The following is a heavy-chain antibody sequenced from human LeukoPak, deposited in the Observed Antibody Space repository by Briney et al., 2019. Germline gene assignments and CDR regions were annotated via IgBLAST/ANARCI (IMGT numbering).Heavy chain of an antibody. D-gene: IGHD3-22*01. CDR2: IYNSGST. V-gene: IGHV4-39*01. CDR3: ARLLAPSGWGDSSGYSAP. CDR1: GGSTSSSGYY. J-gene: IGHJ5*02. Sequence: PSETLSLTCTVSGGSTSSSGYYWGWVRQPPGKGLEWIGSIYNSGSTYYNPSLKSRVTISVDTSKNQFSLKLSSVTAADTAVYYCARLLAPSGWGDSSGYSAPWGQGTLVTVSS.